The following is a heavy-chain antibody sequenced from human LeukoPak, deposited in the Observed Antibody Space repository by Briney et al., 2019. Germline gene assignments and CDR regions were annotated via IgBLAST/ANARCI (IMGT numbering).Heavy chain of an antibody. CDR2: INPTGDST. CDR1: GDTFTNYY. D-gene: IGHD3-3*01. CDR3: ARWAGARPGGYYDFWTGPYDY. J-gene: IGHJ4*02. Sequence: GASVKVSCKASGDTFTNYYMHWVRQAPRQGLEWMGIINPTGDSTRYAQKFQGRVTMTRDTSTSTVYMELSSLRSEDTAVYYCARWAGARPGGYYDFWTGPYDYWGQGSLVTVSS. V-gene: IGHV1-46*01.